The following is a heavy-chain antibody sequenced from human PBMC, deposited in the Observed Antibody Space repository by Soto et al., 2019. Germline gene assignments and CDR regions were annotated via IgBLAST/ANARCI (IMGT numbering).Heavy chain of an antibody. CDR1: NGSITGAIYY. V-gene: IGHV4-39*01. Sequence: SETLSLTCTVSNGSITGAIYYWGGIRQPPGKGLEWIGSIYHSGSTYYNPSLQGRVTISVDTSKNQFSLKLSSVTAADTAVYFCAGRSSLASVQVYFGEISNYNWFDPWGQGTLVTVSS. D-gene: IGHD3-10*01. J-gene: IGHJ5*02. CDR2: IYHSGST. CDR3: AGRSSLASVQVYFGEISNYNWFDP.